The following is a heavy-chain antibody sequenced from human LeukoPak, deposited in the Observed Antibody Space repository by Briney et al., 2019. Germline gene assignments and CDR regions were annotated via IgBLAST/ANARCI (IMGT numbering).Heavy chain of an antibody. J-gene: IGHJ3*02. V-gene: IGHV1-69*05. Sequence: SVKVSCKASGGTFSSYAISWVRQAPGQGLEWMGRFIPIFGTANYAQKFQGRVTITTDESTSTAYMELSSLRSEDTAVYYCARLPSFGVVTDDAFDIWGQGTMVTVSS. CDR1: GGTFSSYA. CDR2: FIPIFGTA. D-gene: IGHD3-3*01. CDR3: ARLPSFGVVTDDAFDI.